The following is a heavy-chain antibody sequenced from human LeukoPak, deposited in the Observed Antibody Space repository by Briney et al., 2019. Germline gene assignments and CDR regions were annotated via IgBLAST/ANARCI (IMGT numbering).Heavy chain of an antibody. V-gene: IGHV1-2*02. D-gene: IGHD3-10*01. CDR1: GYTFTGYY. Sequence: EASVKVSCKASGYTFTGYYMHWVRQAPGQGLEWMGWINPNSGGTNYAQKFQGRVTMTRDTSISTAYMELSRLRSDDTAVYYCARVWGTYGSGSYYNKDWFDPWGQGTPVTVSS. CDR2: INPNSGGT. J-gene: IGHJ5*02. CDR3: ARVWGTYGSGSYYNKDWFDP.